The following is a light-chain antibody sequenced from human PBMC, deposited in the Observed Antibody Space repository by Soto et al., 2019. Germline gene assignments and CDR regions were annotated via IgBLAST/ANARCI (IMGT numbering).Light chain of an antibody. CDR3: QQYNNWPLT. J-gene: IGKJ4*01. CDR1: QSISSN. CDR2: DAS. Sequence: DILLTQSPATLSVSPGERATLSCRASQSISSNLAWYQQNPGQAPRLLMYDASTRATGFPARFSGSGSGTEFTLTISSLQSEDFAVYYCQQYNNWPLTFGGGTKVEI. V-gene: IGKV3-15*01.